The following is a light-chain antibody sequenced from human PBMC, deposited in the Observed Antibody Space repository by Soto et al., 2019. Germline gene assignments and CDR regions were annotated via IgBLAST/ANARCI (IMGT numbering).Light chain of an antibody. V-gene: IGLV1-44*01. Sequence: QSVLTQPPSASGTPGQTVTISCSGSSSNIGSNVVNWYQQLPGTAPKLLIYNNNQRPSGVPDRFSGSKSGTSASLAIGGLHSEDEADYYCATWDDSLNAAVFGGGTQLTVL. J-gene: IGLJ7*01. CDR2: NNN. CDR3: ATWDDSLNAAV. CDR1: SSNIGSNV.